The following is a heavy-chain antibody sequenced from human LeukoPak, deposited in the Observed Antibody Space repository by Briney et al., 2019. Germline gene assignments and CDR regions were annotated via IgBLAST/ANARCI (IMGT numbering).Heavy chain of an antibody. D-gene: IGHD6-13*01. Sequence: PGGSLRLSCAASGFTFSSYAMHWVRQAPGKGLEWVAVISYDGSNKYYADSVKGRFTISRDNSKNTLYLQMNSLRAEDTAVYYCARDLAAAGYYCMDVWGKGTTVTVSS. J-gene: IGHJ6*03. CDR2: ISYDGSNK. CDR1: GFTFSSYA. CDR3: ARDLAAAGYYCMDV. V-gene: IGHV3-30-3*01.